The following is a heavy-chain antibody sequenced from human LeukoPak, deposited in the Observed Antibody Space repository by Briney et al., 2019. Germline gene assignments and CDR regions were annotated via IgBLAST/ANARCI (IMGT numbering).Heavy chain of an antibody. V-gene: IGHV1-8*01. J-gene: IGHJ4*02. CDR3: ATSRLEYYYDSSGYSLFDY. CDR1: GYTFTSYD. Sequence: ASVKVSCKASGYTFTSYDINWVRQATGQGLEWMGWMNPNSGNTGSAQKFQGRVTMTEDTSTDTAYMELSSLRSEDTAVYYCATSRLEYYYDSSGYSLFDYWGQGTLVTVSS. CDR2: MNPNSGNT. D-gene: IGHD3-22*01.